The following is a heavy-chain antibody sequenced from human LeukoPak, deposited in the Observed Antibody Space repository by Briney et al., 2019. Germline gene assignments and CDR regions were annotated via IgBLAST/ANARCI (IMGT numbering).Heavy chain of an antibody. CDR2: ISAYDGNT. CDR1: GYTFTSYG. V-gene: IGHV1-18*01. CDR3: ARDSYYYDSSGYYYAQFDY. Sequence: GASVKVSCKASGYTFTSYGISWVRQAPGQGLEWMGWISAYDGNTNYAQKLQGRVTMTTDTSTSTAYMELRSLRSDDTAVYYCARDSYYYDSSGYYYAQFDYWGQGTLVTVSS. D-gene: IGHD3-22*01. J-gene: IGHJ4*02.